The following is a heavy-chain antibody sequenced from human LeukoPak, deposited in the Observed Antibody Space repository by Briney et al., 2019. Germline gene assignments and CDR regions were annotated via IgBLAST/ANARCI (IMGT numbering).Heavy chain of an antibody. J-gene: IGHJ5*02. CDR2: IYTSGST. V-gene: IGHV4-4*07. CDR1: GGSISSYY. Sequence: SETLSLTCTVSGGSISSYYWSWIRQPAGKGLEWIGRIYTSGSTNYNPSLKSRVTMSVDTSKNQFSLKLSSVTAADTAVYYCARGIAARPIGWFDPWSQGTLVTVSS. CDR3: ARGIAARPIGWFDP. D-gene: IGHD6-6*01.